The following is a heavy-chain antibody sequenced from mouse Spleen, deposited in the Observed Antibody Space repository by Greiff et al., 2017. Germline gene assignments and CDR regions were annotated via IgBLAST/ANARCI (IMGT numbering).Heavy chain of an antibody. Sequence: VQLVESGPGLVQPSQSLSITCTVSGFSLTSYGVHWVRQSPGKGLEWLGVIWSGGSTDYNAAFISRLSISKDNSKSQVFFKMNSLQANDTAIYYCARDSYDEGYYAMDYWGQGTSVTVSS. J-gene: IGHJ4*01. CDR2: IWSGGST. CDR1: GFSLTSYG. CDR3: ARDSYDEGYYAMDY. D-gene: IGHD2-12*01. V-gene: IGHV2-2*02.